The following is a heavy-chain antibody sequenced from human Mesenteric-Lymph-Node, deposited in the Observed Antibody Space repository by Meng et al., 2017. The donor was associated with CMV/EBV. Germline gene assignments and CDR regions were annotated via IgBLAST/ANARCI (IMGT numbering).Heavy chain of an antibody. CDR1: VGSSSRSDYY. V-gene: IGHV4-39*01. J-gene: IGHJ4*02. D-gene: IGHD5-24*01. CDR2: IYYSGSA. Sequence: CTVSVGSSSRSDYYWGWIRQPPGKGLEWIGTIYYSGSAYYNPSLKSRVTIFVDTSKNQFSLNLRSVTAADTAVYYCARLATTMTAYDCWGQGTLVTVSS. CDR3: ARLATTMTAYDC.